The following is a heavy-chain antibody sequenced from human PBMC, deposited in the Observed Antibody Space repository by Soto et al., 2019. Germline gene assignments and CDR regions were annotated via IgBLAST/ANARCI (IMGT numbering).Heavy chain of an antibody. Sequence: GGSLRLSCAASGFLFSNYAMTWVRHGAGKGLEWVSSISGGGGRTYYAGSVKGRFTISRDNSKDTVYLQMNTLRAEDTAIYYCAKHIAAAVFYYGMDVWGQGTTVTVSS. V-gene: IGHV3-23*01. CDR1: GFLFSNYA. J-gene: IGHJ6*02. CDR2: ISGGGGRT. CDR3: AKHIAAAVFYYGMDV. D-gene: IGHD6-13*01.